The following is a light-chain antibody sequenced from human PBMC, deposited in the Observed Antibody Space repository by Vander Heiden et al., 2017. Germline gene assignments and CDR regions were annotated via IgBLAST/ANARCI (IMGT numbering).Light chain of an antibody. CDR1: QSLIYSDGSTY. CDR3: MQGTNWPPA. CDR2: RVS. Sequence: DVVLTQSPLPLPVTLRQPPSICARSGQSLIYSDGSTYLNWFQQRPGKSPRRLIYRVSSRDSGVPDRFSGSGSGTDFTLRISRVEAEDVGVYYCMQGTNWPPAFGQGTKVEIK. J-gene: IGKJ1*01. V-gene: IGKV2-30*01.